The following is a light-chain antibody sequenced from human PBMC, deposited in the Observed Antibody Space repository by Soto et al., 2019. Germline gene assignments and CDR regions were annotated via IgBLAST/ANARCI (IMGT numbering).Light chain of an antibody. J-gene: IGKJ4*01. CDR1: QTVSNTY. CDR2: GAS. Sequence: EIVLTQFPGALSLSPGERVTLSCRASQTVSNTYLAWYQQKSGQAPKFLIYGASNRATGIPDRFSGSGSGTDFTLTISRLEPXXXAVXYXXXXGALPPTFGGGTKVEIK. CDR3: XXXGALPPT. V-gene: IGKV3-20*01.